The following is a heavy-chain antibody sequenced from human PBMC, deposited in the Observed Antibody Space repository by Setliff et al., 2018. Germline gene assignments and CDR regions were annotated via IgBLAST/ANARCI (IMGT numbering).Heavy chain of an antibody. D-gene: IGHD4-4*01. J-gene: IGHJ4*01. Sequence: SVKVSCKASGGTFSRSAISWVRQAPGQGLEWMGGIIPIFGTPTYAQKFQGRVTIIADESTSTTYMELSSLRSEDTAMYYCATSTITTYYFDYWGHGTLVTVSS. V-gene: IGHV1-69*13. CDR2: IIPIFGTP. CDR1: GGTFSRSA. CDR3: ATSTITTYYFDY.